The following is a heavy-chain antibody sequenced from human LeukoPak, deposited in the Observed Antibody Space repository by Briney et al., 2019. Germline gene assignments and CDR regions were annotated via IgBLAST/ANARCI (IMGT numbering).Heavy chain of an antibody. D-gene: IGHD3-10*01. Sequence: GGSLRLSCAASGFTFSSYSMNWVRQAPGKGLEWVPSISSRSSYIYYADSVKGRFTISGDNAKNSLYLQMNSLRAEDTAVYYCARDYYGSGSYYNGLYYYGMDVWGQGTTVTVSS. CDR1: GFTFSSYS. V-gene: IGHV3-21*01. CDR3: ARDYYGSGSYYNGLYYYGMDV. J-gene: IGHJ6*02. CDR2: ISSRSSYI.